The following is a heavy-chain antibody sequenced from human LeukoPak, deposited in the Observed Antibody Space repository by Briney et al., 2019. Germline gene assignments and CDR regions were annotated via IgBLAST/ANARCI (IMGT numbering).Heavy chain of an antibody. J-gene: IGHJ4*02. CDR1: GYTFTGYY. D-gene: IGHD2-15*01. Sequence: ASLKVSCKASGYTFTGYYMHCVRQAPGQRLEWIGWINPNSGGTNYAQKFQGRVTMTRDTSISTAYMELSRLRSDDTAVYYCARGRIGYCSGGSCYFYWGQGTLVTVSS. CDR3: ARGRIGYCSGGSCYFY. CDR2: INPNSGGT. V-gene: IGHV1-2*02.